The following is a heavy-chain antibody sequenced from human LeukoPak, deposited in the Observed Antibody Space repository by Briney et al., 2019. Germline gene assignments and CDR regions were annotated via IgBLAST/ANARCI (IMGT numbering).Heavy chain of an antibody. CDR1: GFTFSSYG. D-gene: IGHD3-22*01. J-gene: IGHJ4*02. CDR3: ARDLKGYYYDSSGSSKFDY. V-gene: IGHV3-21*01. CDR2: ISSSSSYI. Sequence: PGGSLRLSCAASGFTFSSYGMSWVRQAPGKGLEWVSSISSSSSYIYYADSVKGRFTISRDNAKNSLYLQMNSLRAEDTAVYYCARDLKGYYYDSSGSSKFDYWGQGTLVTVSS.